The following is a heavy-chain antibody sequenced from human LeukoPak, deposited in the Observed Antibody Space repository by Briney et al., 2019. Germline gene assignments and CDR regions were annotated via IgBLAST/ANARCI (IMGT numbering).Heavy chain of an antibody. CDR1: GGSVSSFY. V-gene: IGHV4-59*08. D-gene: IGHD4-17*01. J-gene: IGHJ4*02. Sequence: SETLSLTCNVSGGSVSSFYWNWIRQPPGKGLEWIEYIYSSGSTNYNPSLKRQVTISVDTSKNQFSLKLTSVTAADTSVYYCARQGLYGDYVGYWGQGTLVTVSS. CDR3: ARQGLYGDYVGY. CDR2: IYSSGST.